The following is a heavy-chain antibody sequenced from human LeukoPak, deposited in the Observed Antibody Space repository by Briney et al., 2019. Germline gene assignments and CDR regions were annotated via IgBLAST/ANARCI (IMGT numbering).Heavy chain of an antibody. CDR3: AKVHDYGDYPVNYGMDV. V-gene: IGHV3-23*01. J-gene: IGHJ6*02. D-gene: IGHD4-17*01. Sequence: GGSLRLSCAASGFTFSSSVMSWVRQAPGKGLEWVSAISGSGDRTYYADSVRGRFTVSRDYSKNTLYLQMNSLRAEDTAVYYCAKVHDYGDYPVNYGMDVWGQGTTVTVSS. CDR2: ISGSGDRT. CDR1: GFTFSSSV.